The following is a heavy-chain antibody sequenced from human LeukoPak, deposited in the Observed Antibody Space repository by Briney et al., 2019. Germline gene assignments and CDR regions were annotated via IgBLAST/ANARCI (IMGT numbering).Heavy chain of an antibody. D-gene: IGHD1-26*01. CDR1: GFTFNNYD. V-gene: IGHV3-33*01. Sequence: GGSLRLSWAASGFTFNNYDMHWVRQAPGKGLEWVALIWFDGSNKDYADSVKGRFTISRDNSENTLYLQMNTLRVEDTAVYYCARDGIVGGLDAFDIWGQGTMVAVSS. CDR3: ARDGIVGGLDAFDI. J-gene: IGHJ3*02. CDR2: IWFDGSNK.